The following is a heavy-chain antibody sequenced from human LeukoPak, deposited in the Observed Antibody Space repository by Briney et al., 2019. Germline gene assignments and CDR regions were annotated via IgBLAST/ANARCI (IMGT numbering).Heavy chain of an antibody. Sequence: GGSLRLSCAASGFTLSSHDMHWVRQAPGKGLEWVAVISYDGSDKYYADSVKGRFSISRDNSKNMLYLQMNSLRAEDTAVYYCAYYHVNEEPPTFWGQGTLVTVSS. V-gene: IGHV3-30*03. J-gene: IGHJ4*02. CDR2: ISYDGSDK. CDR1: GFTLSSHD. D-gene: IGHD1-1*01. CDR3: AYYHVNEEPPTF.